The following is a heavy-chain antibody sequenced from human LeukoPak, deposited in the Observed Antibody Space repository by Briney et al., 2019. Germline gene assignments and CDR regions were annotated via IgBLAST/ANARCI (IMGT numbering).Heavy chain of an antibody. J-gene: IGHJ4*02. CDR2: ISSSSSTI. Sequence: GGSLRLSCAASGFTFSSYSMNWVRQAPGKGLEWVSYISSSSSTIYYADSVKGRFTISRDNAKNSLYLQMNSLRAEDTAVYYCARGRVFDYWGQGTLVTVSS. V-gene: IGHV3-48*01. CDR3: ARGRVFDY. CDR1: GFTFSSYS.